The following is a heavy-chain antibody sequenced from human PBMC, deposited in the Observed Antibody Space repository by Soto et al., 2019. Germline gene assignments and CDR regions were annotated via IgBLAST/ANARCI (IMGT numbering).Heavy chain of an antibody. CDR1: GYSFTSYW. CDR3: AKSIAARLDAFDI. V-gene: IGHV5-51*01. Sequence: PWESLKISCKGSGYSFTSYWIGWVRQMPGKGLEWMGIIYPGDSDTRYSPSFQGQVTISADKSISTAYLQWSSLKASDTAMYYCAKSIAARLDAFDIWAQVTMITGSS. J-gene: IGHJ3*02. CDR2: IYPGDSDT. D-gene: IGHD6-6*01.